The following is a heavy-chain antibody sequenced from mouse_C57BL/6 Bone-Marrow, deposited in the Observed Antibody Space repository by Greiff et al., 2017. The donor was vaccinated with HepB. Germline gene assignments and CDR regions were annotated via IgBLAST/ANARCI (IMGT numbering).Heavy chain of an antibody. CDR3: TRIYYDYDGFAY. CDR1: GYTFTSYW. D-gene: IGHD2-4*01. V-gene: IGHV1-5*01. Sequence: VQLQQSGTVLARPGASVKMSCKTSGYTFTSYWMHWVKQRPGQGLEWIGAIYPGNSDTSYNQKFKGKAKLTAVTSASTAYMELSSLTNEDSAVYYGTRIYYDYDGFAYWGQGTLVTVSA. CDR2: IYPGNSDT. J-gene: IGHJ3*01.